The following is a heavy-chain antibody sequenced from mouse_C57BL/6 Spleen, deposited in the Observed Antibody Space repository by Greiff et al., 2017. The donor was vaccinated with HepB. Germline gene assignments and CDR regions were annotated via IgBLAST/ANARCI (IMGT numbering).Heavy chain of an antibody. D-gene: IGHD1-1*01. CDR1: GFTFSSYG. CDR3: ASWHYGSSYLFYYAMDY. V-gene: IGHV5-6*01. Sequence: EVMLVESGGDLVKPGGSLKLSCAASGFTFSSYGMSWVRQTPDKRLEWVATISSGGSYTYYPDSVKGRFTISRDNAKNTLYLQMSSLKSEDTAMYYCASWHYGSSYLFYYAMDYWGQGTSVTVSS. CDR2: ISSGGSYT. J-gene: IGHJ4*01.